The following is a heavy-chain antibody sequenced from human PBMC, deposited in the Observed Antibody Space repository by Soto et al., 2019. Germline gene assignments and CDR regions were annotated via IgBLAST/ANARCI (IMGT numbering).Heavy chain of an antibody. Sequence: QVQLQESGPGLVKPSETLSLTCTVSGGSISSYYWSWIRQPPGKGLEWIGYIYYSGSTNYNPSLKRRVTISVDTSKNQFSLTLSSVTAADTAVYYCARVRGATRNPLFDPWGQGTLVTVSS. J-gene: IGHJ5*02. CDR1: GGSISSYY. CDR2: IYYSGST. D-gene: IGHD1-26*01. CDR3: ARVRGATRNPLFDP. V-gene: IGHV4-59*01.